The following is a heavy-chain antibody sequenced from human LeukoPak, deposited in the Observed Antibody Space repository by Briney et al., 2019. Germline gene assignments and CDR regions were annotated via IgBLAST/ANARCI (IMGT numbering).Heavy chain of an antibody. CDR3: ARDADWLTGYYDY. CDR1: GFTFSSYS. Sequence: GVSLRLSCAASGFTFSSYSMNWVRQPPGKGLEWVSSISSSSSYIYYADSVKGRFTISRDNAKNSLYLQMNSLRAEDTAVYYCARDADWLTGYYDYWGQGTLVTVSS. J-gene: IGHJ4*02. D-gene: IGHD3-9*01. CDR2: ISSSSSYI. V-gene: IGHV3-21*01.